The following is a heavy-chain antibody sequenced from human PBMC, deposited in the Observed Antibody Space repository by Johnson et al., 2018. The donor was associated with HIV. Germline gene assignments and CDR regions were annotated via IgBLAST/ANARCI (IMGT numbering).Heavy chain of an antibody. Sequence: EVQLLESGGGLIQPGGSLRLSCAASGFTVSSKYMSWVRQAPGKGLEWVSIIYSGGSTYYADSVQGRFTISRDNSKNTLYLQMNSLRAEDTAVYYCASSSLRNEGGWGAFYVWGQGTMVTVSS. CDR1: GFTVSSKY. V-gene: IGHV3-53*01. CDR3: ASSSLRNEGGWGAFYV. J-gene: IGHJ3*01. D-gene: IGHD1-1*01. CDR2: IYSGGST.